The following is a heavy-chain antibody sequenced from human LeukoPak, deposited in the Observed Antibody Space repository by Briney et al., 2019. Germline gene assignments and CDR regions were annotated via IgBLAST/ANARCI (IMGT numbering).Heavy chain of an antibody. Sequence: AASVKVSCKASGGTFSSYAISWVRQAPGQGLEWMGRIIPILGITNYAQKFQGRVTITADKSTSTAYMELSSLRSEDTAVYYCAREVVPNYFDYWGQGTLVTVSS. V-gene: IGHV1-69*04. J-gene: IGHJ4*02. CDR2: IIPILGIT. CDR3: AREVVPNYFDY. CDR1: GGTFSSYA.